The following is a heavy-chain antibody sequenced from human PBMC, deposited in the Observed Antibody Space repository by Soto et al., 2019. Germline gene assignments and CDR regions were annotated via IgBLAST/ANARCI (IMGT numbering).Heavy chain of an antibody. CDR1: GYSMTSGYY. CDR2: IYHGGSV. Sequence: SETLSLTCAVSGYSMTSGYYWGWVRQPPGKGLEWLGSIYHGGSVYYNPSLKSRVTLSLGASKNHFSLHLTSVTAADTAVYYCARTFDYYGMDVWGQGTAVTVSS. V-gene: IGHV4-38-2*01. J-gene: IGHJ6*02. CDR3: ARTFDYYGMDV. D-gene: IGHD3-3*01.